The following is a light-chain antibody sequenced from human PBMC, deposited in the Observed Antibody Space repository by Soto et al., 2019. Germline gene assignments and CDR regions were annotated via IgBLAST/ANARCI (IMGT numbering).Light chain of an antibody. J-gene: IGLJ1*01. CDR2: DVT. Sequence: VLTQPRSVSGSPGQSLTISCTGTSSDVGGYNYVSWYQQHPGKVPKLMIYDVTKRPSGVPDRFSGSKSGNTASLTISGLQAEDEADYYCCSHAGSYTYVFGTGTKVTVL. CDR1: SSDVGGYNY. V-gene: IGLV2-11*01. CDR3: CSHAGSYTYV.